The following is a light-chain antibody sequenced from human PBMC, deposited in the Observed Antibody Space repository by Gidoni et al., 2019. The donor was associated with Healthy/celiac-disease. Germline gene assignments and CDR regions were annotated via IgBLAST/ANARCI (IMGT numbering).Light chain of an antibody. Sequence: VSSSYLAWYQQKPGQAPRLLIYGASSRATGIPDRFSGSGSGTDFTLTISRLEPEDFAVYYCQQYGSSPPRLTFGGGTKVEIK. CDR3: QQYGSSPPRLT. V-gene: IGKV3-20*01. CDR2: GAS. J-gene: IGKJ4*01. CDR1: VSSSY.